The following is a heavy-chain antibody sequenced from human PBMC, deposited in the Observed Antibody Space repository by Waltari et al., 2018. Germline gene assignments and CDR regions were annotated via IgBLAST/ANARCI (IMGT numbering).Heavy chain of an antibody. Sequence: QVQVVEPGVSVVQPGRSMRLSCSVSGLTRHTYAMHWVRQAPGKGLEWVAFIRYDGSNKFYADSVKGRFTISRDNSKDTVYLQMNGLRTEDTAVYYCARPIRPPDYYYMDVWGKGATVTVSS. D-gene: IGHD1-20*01. V-gene: IGHV3-30*02. J-gene: IGHJ6*03. CDR2: IRYDGSNK. CDR1: GLTRHTYA. CDR3: ARPIRPPDYYYMDV.